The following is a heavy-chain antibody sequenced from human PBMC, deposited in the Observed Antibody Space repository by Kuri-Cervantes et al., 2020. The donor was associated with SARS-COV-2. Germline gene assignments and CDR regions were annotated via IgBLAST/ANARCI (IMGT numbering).Heavy chain of an antibody. V-gene: IGHV4-39*01. D-gene: IGHD6-13*01. CDR3: ARLEIPLVAAAYAY. CDR2: IYYSGST. Sequence: ESLKISCAASGFTFSSYSMLWIRQPPGKGLEWIGSIYYSGSTYYNPSLKSRVTISVDTSKNQFSLKLSSVTAADTAVYYCARLEIPLVAAAYAYWGQGTLVTIS. J-gene: IGHJ4*02. CDR1: GFTFSSYS.